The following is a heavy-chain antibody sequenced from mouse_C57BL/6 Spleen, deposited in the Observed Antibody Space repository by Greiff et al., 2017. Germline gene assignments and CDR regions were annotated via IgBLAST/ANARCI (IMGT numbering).Heavy chain of an antibody. D-gene: IGHD4-1*01. J-gene: IGHJ3*01. CDR3: TRDFETGFAY. CDR1: GFTFSSYA. Sequence: EVKVVESGEGLVKPGGSLKLSCAASGFTFSSYAMSWVRQTPEKRLEWVAYISSGGDYIYYADTVKGRFTISRDNARNTLYLQMSSLKSEDTAMYYCTRDFETGFAYWGQGTLVTVSA. CDR2: ISSGGDYI. V-gene: IGHV5-9-1*02.